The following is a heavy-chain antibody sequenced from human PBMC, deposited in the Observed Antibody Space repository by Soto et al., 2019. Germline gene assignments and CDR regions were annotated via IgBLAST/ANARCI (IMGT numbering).Heavy chain of an antibody. CDR1: GYSCTNYR. J-gene: IGHJ5*02. CDR2: IYPSDSDS. V-gene: IGHV5-51*07. CDR3: ARHGFYGDYSSNYFDP. Sequence: ESPKISGQSSGYSCTNYRISLDHHMIRKGLEYMGIIYPSDSDSRYSPSFQGQVTFSADKSINTAYLQWSSLKASDTAMYYCARHGFYGDYSSNYFDPWGQGTLVTVSS. D-gene: IGHD4-17*01.